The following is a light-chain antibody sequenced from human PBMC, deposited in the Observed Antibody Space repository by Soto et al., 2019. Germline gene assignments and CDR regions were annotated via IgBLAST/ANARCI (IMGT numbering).Light chain of an antibody. V-gene: IGLV1-36*01. CDR1: SSNIGNNA. CDR2: YDD. CDR3: AAWDDSLKGYV. J-gene: IGLJ1*01. Sequence: QSVLTQPPSVSDAPRQRVTISCSGSSSNIGNNAVNWYQQLPGKAPKLLIYYDDRLPSGVSDRFSGSKSGTSASLAISGLQSEDEADYYCAAWDDSLKGYVFGTGTKVTVL.